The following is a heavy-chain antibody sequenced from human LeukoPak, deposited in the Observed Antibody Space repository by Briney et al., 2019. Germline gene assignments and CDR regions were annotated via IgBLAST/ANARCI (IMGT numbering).Heavy chain of an antibody. V-gene: IGHV1-18*01. J-gene: IGHJ6*02. Sequence: GASVKVSCKASGYTFTSYGISWVRQAPGQGLEWMGWISAYNGNTNYAQKLQGRVTMTTDTPTSTAYMELRSLRSDDTAVYYCARGQLLWFGELYGMDVWGQGTTVTVSS. CDR1: GYTFTSYG. D-gene: IGHD3-10*01. CDR2: ISAYNGNT. CDR3: ARGQLLWFGELYGMDV.